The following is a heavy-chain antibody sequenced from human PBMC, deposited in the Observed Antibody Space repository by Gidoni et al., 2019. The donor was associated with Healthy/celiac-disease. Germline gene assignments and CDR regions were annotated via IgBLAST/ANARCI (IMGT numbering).Heavy chain of an antibody. CDR3: ARGYSGFSAPFDY. J-gene: IGHJ4*02. V-gene: IGHV3-66*02. CDR2: IYSGGST. Sequence: EVQLVESGGGLVQPGGSLRRSCAASGFTVISNYMTWVRQAPGKGLEWVSVIYSGGSTYYADSVKGRFTISRDNSKNTLYLQMNSLRAEDTAVYSCARGYSGFSAPFDYWGQGTLVTVSS. D-gene: IGHD5-12*01. CDR1: GFTVISNY.